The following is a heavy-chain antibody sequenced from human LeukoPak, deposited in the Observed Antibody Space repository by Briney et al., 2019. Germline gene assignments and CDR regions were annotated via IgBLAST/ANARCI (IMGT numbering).Heavy chain of an antibody. D-gene: IGHD6-13*01. CDR2: ITSATGST. J-gene: IGHJ3*02. CDR1: GFFFDNYA. V-gene: IGHV3-23*01. CDR3: AKHISGGRFGSWQTFDAFDM. Sequence: GGSLRLSCAASGFFFDNYAMSWIRHAPGKGMHRVSPITSATGSTFYADSVKGRFTISRDNSKNTLSLQVDTLRAEDTAIYYCAKHISGGRFGSWQTFDAFDMWGQGTMVTVSS.